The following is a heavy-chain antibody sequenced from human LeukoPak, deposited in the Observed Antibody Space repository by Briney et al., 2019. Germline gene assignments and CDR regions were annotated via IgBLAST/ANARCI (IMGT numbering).Heavy chain of an antibody. J-gene: IGHJ4*02. D-gene: IGHD1-14*01. CDR3: TRYNNDHFDY. V-gene: IGHV3-33*01. CDR2: IAYDGSRA. CDR1: GFTFGGYG. Sequence: GGSLRLSCAESGFTFGGYGMHWFRQTPGKGLEWVAVIAYDGSRAFYADSVKGRFTISRDNSKNTMSVQMDNLRAEDTAVYYCTRYNNDHFDYWGQGTLVTVSS.